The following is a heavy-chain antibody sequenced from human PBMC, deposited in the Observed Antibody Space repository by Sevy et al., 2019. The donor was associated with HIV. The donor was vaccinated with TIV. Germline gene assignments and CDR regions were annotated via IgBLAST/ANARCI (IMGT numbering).Heavy chain of an antibody. Sequence: VGSLRLSCVASGFSFSSYAMSWVRQAPGKGLEWVSGISGSGGSTYYADSVKGRFTISRDNSKNTLYLQMNSLRAEDTALYYCAKDIDSSGYYYFDYWGQGTLVTVSS. CDR2: ISGSGGST. J-gene: IGHJ4*02. CDR3: AKDIDSSGYYYFDY. D-gene: IGHD6-19*01. CDR1: GFSFSSYA. V-gene: IGHV3-23*01.